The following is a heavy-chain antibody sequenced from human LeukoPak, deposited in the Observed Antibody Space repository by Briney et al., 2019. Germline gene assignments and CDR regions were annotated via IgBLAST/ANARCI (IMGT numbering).Heavy chain of an antibody. CDR2: IYYSGST. CDR1: GGSISSGGYY. V-gene: IGHV4-31*03. D-gene: IGHD2-2*01. CDR3: ARAGYCSSTSCYFDY. Sequence: SETLSLTCTVSGGSISSGGYYWSWIRQHPGKGLEWIGCIYYSGSTYYNPSLKSRVTISVDTSKNQFSLKLSSVTAADTAVYYCARAGYCSSTSCYFDYWGQGTLVTVSS. J-gene: IGHJ4*02.